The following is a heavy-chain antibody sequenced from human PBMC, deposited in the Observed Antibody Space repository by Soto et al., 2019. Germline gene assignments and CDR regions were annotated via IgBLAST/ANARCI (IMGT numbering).Heavy chain of an antibody. J-gene: IGHJ3*02. CDR1: GGSISRGDYY. V-gene: IGHV4-30-4*01. CDR2: IYYSGST. Sequence: SETLSLTCTVSGGSISRGDYYWSWIRQPPGKGLEWIGYIYYSGSTYYNPSLKSRVTISVDTSKNQFSLKLSSVTAADTAVYYCARVGNQEIQYYDSSGYSSFDIWGQGTMVTVSS. CDR3: ARVGNQEIQYYDSSGYSSFDI. D-gene: IGHD3-22*01.